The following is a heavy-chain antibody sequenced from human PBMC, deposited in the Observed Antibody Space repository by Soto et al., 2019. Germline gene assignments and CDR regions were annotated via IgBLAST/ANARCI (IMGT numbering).Heavy chain of an antibody. V-gene: IGHV4-30-4*01. Sequence: SETLSLTCTVSCGSISSGDYYWSWIRQPPGKGLEWIGYIYYSGCTFYNPSIKNRVTISLDTSKIQFSLKLSSVTAADTAVYYCVREGGDHWFDPWGQGTLVTVSS. D-gene: IGHD3-16*01. CDR1: CGSISSGDYY. CDR3: VREGGDHWFDP. J-gene: IGHJ5*02. CDR2: IYYSGCT.